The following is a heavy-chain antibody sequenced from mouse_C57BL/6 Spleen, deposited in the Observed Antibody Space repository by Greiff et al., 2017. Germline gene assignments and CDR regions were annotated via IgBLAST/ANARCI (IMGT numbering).Heavy chain of an antibody. CDR1: GSNIKDYY. Sequence: EVQLQQSGAELVRPGASVKLSCTASGSNIKDYYMHWVKQRPEQGLEWIGRIDPEDGDTEYAPKFPGKATMTVDTSSNTAYLQLSSLTSEDTAVYYCTTRPYDGHFDYWGQGTTLTVSS. J-gene: IGHJ2*01. D-gene: IGHD2-3*01. V-gene: IGHV14-1*01. CDR2: IDPEDGDT. CDR3: TTRPYDGHFDY.